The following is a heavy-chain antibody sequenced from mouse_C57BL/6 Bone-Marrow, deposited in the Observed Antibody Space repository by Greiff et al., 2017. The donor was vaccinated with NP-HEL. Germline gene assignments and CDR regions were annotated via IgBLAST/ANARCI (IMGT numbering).Heavy chain of an antibody. V-gene: IGHV1-64*01. J-gene: IGHJ3*01. D-gene: IGHD1-1*01. CDR1: GYTFTSYW. CDR3: ARRRYYGSSYKKGPAWFAY. CDR2: IHPNSGST. Sequence: QVQLQQPGAELVKPGASVKLSCKASGYTFTSYWMHWVKQRPGQGLEWIGMIHPNSGSTNYNEKFKSKATLTVDKSSSTAYMQLSSLTSEDSAVDYCARRRYYGSSYKKGPAWFAYWGQGTLVTVSA.